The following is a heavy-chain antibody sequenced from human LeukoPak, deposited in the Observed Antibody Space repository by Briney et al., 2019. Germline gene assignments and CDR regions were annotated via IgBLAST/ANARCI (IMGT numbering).Heavy chain of an antibody. CDR3: AKGVLRSSPDY. CDR2: IRGSGGSNT. Sequence: GGSLRLSCAASGFTFSTYAMSWVRQAPGKGLEWVSTIRGSGGSNTYYADSVQGRFTISRDNSKNTLYLQMNTLRAEDTAVYHCAKGVLRSSPDYWGQGTLVTVSS. V-gene: IGHV3-23*01. D-gene: IGHD5-12*01. CDR1: GFTFSTYA. J-gene: IGHJ4*02.